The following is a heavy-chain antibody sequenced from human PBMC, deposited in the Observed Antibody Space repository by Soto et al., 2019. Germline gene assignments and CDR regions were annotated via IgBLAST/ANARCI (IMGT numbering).Heavy chain of an antibody. Sequence: GASVKVSCKASGYTFTSYDINWVRQATGQGLEWMGWINPNTGYTDYAQKFQDRVTMTGNTSITTAYMELSSLRSEDTAVYYCVRGRVMITFGVVIVIDYWGQGSQVTVSS. J-gene: IGHJ4*02. CDR2: INPNTGYT. V-gene: IGHV1-8*01. CDR1: GYTFTSYD. CDR3: VRGRVMITFGVVIVIDY. D-gene: IGHD3-16*02.